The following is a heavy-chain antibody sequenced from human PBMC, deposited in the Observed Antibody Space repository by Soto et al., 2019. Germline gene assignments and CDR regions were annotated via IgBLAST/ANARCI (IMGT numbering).Heavy chain of an antibody. CDR1: GFTFSSYS. Sequence: EVQLVESGGGLVKPGGSLRLSCAASGFTFSSYSMNWVRQAPGKGLEWVSSISSSSSYIYYADSVKGRFTISRDNAKNALYLQMNSLRAEDTAVYYGAREREYSSSSRDYYYYYMDVWGKGTTVTVSS. CDR2: ISSSSSYI. D-gene: IGHD6-6*01. CDR3: AREREYSSSSRDYYYYYMDV. J-gene: IGHJ6*03. V-gene: IGHV3-21*01.